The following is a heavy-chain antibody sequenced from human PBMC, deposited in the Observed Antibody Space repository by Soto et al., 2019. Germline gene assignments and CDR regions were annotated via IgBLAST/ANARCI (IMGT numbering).Heavy chain of an antibody. D-gene: IGHD3-3*01. CDR3: AREVRVRGFAFDI. V-gene: IGHV3-21*01. CDR1: GFTFSSYS. J-gene: IGHJ3*02. Sequence: GGSLRLSCAASGFTFSSYSMNWVRQAPGKGLEWVSSISKSSRYIYYADSVKGRFTISRDNAKNSLYLQMNSLRVEDTAVYYCAREVRVRGFAFDIWGQGTMVTVSS. CDR2: ISKSSRYI.